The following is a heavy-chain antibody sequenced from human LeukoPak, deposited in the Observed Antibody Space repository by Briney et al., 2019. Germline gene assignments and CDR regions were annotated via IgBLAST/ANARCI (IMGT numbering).Heavy chain of an antibody. CDR3: ARDPPDYYDSSGYYYGGSDY. CDR1: GGSISSSSYY. J-gene: IGHJ4*02. V-gene: IGHV4-39*07. CDR2: IYYSGST. D-gene: IGHD3-22*01. Sequence: KPSETLSLTCTVSGGSISSSSYYWGWIRQPPGKGLEWIGSIYYSGSTYYNPSLKSRVTISVDTSKNQFSLKLSSVTAADTAVYYCARDPPDYYDSSGYYYGGSDYWGQGTLVTVSS.